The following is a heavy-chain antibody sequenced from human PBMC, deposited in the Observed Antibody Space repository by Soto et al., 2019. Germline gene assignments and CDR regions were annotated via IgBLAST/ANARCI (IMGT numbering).Heavy chain of an antibody. CDR1: GFTFSSYA. CDR2: ISGSGGST. J-gene: IGHJ6*02. V-gene: IGHV3-23*01. Sequence: GGSLRLSSAASGFTFSSYAMSWVRQAPGKGLEWVSAISGSGGSTYYADSVKGRFTISRDNSKNTLYLQMNSLRAEDTAVYYCAKAPDYYDFWSGYYMEGDYYYGMDVWGQGTTVTVSS. D-gene: IGHD3-3*01. CDR3: AKAPDYYDFWSGYYMEGDYYYGMDV.